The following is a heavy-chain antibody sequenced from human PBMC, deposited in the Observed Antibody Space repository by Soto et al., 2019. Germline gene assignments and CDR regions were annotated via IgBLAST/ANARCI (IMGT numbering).Heavy chain of an antibody. V-gene: IGHV5-51*01. J-gene: IGHJ4*02. Sequence: GECLKSSWKGSGYSFASHWVAWVRQMPEKGLEWIGTIYPGDSDTKYSPAFRGQVTISADTSVSTAYLQWRSLEATDSAIYYCARYSGSYWHYLDFWGQGTLVTVSS. CDR3: ARYSGSYWHYLDF. D-gene: IGHD1-26*01. CDR2: IYPGDSDT. CDR1: GYSFASHW.